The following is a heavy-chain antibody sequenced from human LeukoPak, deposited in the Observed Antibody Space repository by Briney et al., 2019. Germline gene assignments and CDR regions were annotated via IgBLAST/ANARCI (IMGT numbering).Heavy chain of an antibody. D-gene: IGHD1-26*01. V-gene: IGHV3-23*01. J-gene: IGHJ4*02. CDR3: AKAGGTYFPREYYFDY. CDR1: GFTFDDYG. Sequence: PSGGSLRLSCAASGFTFDDYGMSWVRQAPGKGLEWVSAVSGSGGSTFYADSVKGRFTISSDNSKNTLYLQMNSLRAEDTAVYYCAKAGGTYFPREYYFDYWGQGTLVTVSS. CDR2: VSGSGGST.